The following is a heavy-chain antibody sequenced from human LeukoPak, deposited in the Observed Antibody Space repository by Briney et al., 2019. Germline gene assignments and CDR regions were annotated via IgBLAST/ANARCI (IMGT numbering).Heavy chain of an antibody. J-gene: IGHJ6*02. CDR3: ARNSYYYDMDV. V-gene: IGHV3-53*04. CDR2: IDSGGTT. Sequence: GESLRLSCAASGSNVTYNYMTWVRQAPGKGLEWVSLIDSGGTTYYADSLKGRFTISRHTSNNTLFLQMNSLRPEDTAVYYCARNSYYYDMDVWGQGTTVTVSS. CDR1: GSNVTYNY.